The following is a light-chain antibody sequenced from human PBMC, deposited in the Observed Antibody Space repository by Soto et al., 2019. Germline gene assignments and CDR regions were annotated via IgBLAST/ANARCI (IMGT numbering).Light chain of an antibody. J-gene: IGKJ1*01. V-gene: IGKV1-5*03. CDR3: QHYNSYSAA. CDR1: QTISSW. CDR2: KAS. Sequence: DIQMTHSPSTLSGSVGDRVTITCRASQTISSWLAWYQQKPGKAPKLLIYKASTLKRGVQSRFKGSGSGTEFPLTISSLQPDDFATYNCQHYNSYSAAFGKGTKVDLK.